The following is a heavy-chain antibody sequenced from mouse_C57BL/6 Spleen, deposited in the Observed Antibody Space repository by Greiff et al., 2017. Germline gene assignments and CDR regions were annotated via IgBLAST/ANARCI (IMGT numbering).Heavy chain of an antibody. CDR3: AGRYGSIDFDY. CDR2: ISGGGGNT. D-gene: IGHD1-1*01. J-gene: IGHJ2*01. CDR1: GFTFSSYT. Sequence: EVMLVESGGGLVKPGGSLKLSCAASGFTFSSYTMPWVRQTPEKRLEWVATISGGGGNTYYPDSVKGRFTISRNNAKNTLYLQMSSLRSEDAAVFYCAGRYGSIDFDYWGQGTTLTVSS. V-gene: IGHV5-9*01.